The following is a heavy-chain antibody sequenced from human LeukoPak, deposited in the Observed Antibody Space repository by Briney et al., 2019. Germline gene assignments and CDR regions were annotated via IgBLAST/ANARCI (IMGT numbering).Heavy chain of an antibody. CDR1: GYTFTGYY. Sequence: HAASVKVSXKASGYTFTGYYMHWVRQAPGQGLEWMGWINPNSGGTNYAQKFQGRVTMTRDTSISTAYMELSRLRSDDTAVYYCARVAYSVTTYLYGYWGQGTLVTVSS. J-gene: IGHJ4*02. V-gene: IGHV1-2*02. CDR3: ARVAYSVTTYLYGY. CDR2: INPNSGGT. D-gene: IGHD4-17*01.